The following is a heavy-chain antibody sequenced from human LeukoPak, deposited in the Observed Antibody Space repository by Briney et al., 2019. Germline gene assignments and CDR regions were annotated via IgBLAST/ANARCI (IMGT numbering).Heavy chain of an antibody. CDR1: GDSVSSGSHY. V-gene: IGHV4-61*01. CDR3: ASYHGFDI. D-gene: IGHD2-2*01. CDR2: IQYNVRT. Sequence: PSETLSLSCTVSGDSVSSGSHYWSWIRQPPGKGREWIGYIQYNVRTNYNPSLKSRVTISVDTSKNQFSLKLSSVTAADTAVYYCASYHGFDIWGQGTMVTVSS. J-gene: IGHJ3*02.